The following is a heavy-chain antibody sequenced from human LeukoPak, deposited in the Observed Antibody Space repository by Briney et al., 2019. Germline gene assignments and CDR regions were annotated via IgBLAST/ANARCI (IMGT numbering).Heavy chain of an antibody. J-gene: IGHJ4*02. CDR2: IYYSGST. D-gene: IGHD4-17*01. CDR3: ARADGDYVFDY. V-gene: IGHV4-59*01. Sequence: SETLSLTCTVSGGSISSYYWSWIRQPPGKGLEWTGYIYYSGSTNYNPSLKSRVTISVDTSKNQFSLKLSSVTAADTAVYYCARADGDYVFDYWGQGTLVTVSS. CDR1: GGSISSYY.